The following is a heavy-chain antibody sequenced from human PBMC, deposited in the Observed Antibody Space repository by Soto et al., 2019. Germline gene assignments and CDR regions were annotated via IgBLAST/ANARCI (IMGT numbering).Heavy chain of an antibody. CDR2: IIPILGIA. V-gene: IGHV1-69*02. CDR3: ARGIVVVPAADFNWFDP. J-gene: IGHJ5*02. D-gene: IGHD2-2*01. Sequence: QVQLAQSGAVVKKPGSSVKVSCKASGGTFRSYTISWVRQAPGQGLEWMGRIIPILGIANYAQKFQGRVTITADKSTSTAYMELSSLRSEDTAVYYCARGIVVVPAADFNWFDPWGQGTLVTVSS. CDR1: GGTFRSYT.